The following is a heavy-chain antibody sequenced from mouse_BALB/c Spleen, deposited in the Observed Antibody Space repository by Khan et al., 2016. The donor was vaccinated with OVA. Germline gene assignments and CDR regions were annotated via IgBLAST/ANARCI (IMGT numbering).Heavy chain of an antibody. CDR1: GYTFIDYG. CDR3: VRGGLAY. V-gene: IGHV5-15*02. Sequence: EVELVEPGGGLVQPGGSRKLSCAASGYTFIDYGMAWVRQTPGQGPEWIAFISSVAYSTYYADTVTGRFTISTENAKNTLYLEISSLRSDDTAMYYCVRGGLAYWGQGTLVTVSA. CDR2: ISSVAYST. J-gene: IGHJ3*01.